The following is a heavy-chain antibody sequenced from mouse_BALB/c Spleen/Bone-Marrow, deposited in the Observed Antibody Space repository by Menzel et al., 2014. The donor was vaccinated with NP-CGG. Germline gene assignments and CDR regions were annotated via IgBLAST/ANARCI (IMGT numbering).Heavy chain of an antibody. D-gene: IGHD2-4*01. Sequence: EVMLVESGGGLVKSGGSLKLSCAASGFSFNSYGMSWVRQTPEKRLEWVATISGGGSYTFYPDSVKGRFTISRDNAKNNLYLQLSSLRSEDTALYYCARHAYYDQTEVSFVYWGQGTLATVSA. V-gene: IGHV5-9-2*01. CDR2: ISGGGSYT. CDR1: GFSFNSYG. J-gene: IGHJ3*01. CDR3: ARHAYYDQTEVSFVY.